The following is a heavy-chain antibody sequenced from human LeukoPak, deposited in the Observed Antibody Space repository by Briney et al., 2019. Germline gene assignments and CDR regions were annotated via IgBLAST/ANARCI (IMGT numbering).Heavy chain of an antibody. CDR1: GGSVTTTYY. D-gene: IGHD3-10*01. CDR3: TRHQTNFYGSGAPFDP. Sequence: PSETLSLTCSVSGGSVTTTYYWSWIRQPPGGGLEWIASLYHSSNSNYNPSLKSRVTMSVDTSKNQFSLQLTSMTAADTAIYYCTRHQTNFYGSGAPFDPWGQGTLVTVSS. J-gene: IGHJ5*02. V-gene: IGHV4-39*01. CDR2: LYHSSNS.